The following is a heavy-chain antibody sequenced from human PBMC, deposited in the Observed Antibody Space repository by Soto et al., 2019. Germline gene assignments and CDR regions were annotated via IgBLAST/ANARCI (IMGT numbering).Heavy chain of an antibody. J-gene: IGHJ4*02. CDR2: INAGNGNT. V-gene: IGHV1-3*01. D-gene: IGHD3-10*01. CDR1: GYTFTSYA. Sequence: QVQLVQSGAEVKKPGASVKVSCKASGYTFTSYAMHWVRQAPGQRLEWMGRINAGNGNTKYSQKFQGRVPITRDTSASTAYMELGRLRSEDTAVYYWARTIRLAGGYGGQGTLFTVSS. CDR3: ARTIRLAGGY.